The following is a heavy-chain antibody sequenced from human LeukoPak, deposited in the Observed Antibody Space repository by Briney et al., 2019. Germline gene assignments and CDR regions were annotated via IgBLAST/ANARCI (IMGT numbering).Heavy chain of an antibody. CDR2: IYSGGST. Sequence: PGGSLRLSCAASGFTVSSKYMSWVRQAPGKGLEWGSVIYSGGSTYYSDSVKGRFTISRDNSKNTLYLQMNSLRAEDTAVYYCARDSSSWSDYFDYWGQGTLVTVSS. V-gene: IGHV3-66*01. D-gene: IGHD6-13*01. CDR3: ARDSSSWSDYFDY. J-gene: IGHJ4*02. CDR1: GFTVSSKY.